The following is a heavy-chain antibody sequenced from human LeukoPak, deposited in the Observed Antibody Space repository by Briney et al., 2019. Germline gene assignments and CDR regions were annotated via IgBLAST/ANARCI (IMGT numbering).Heavy chain of an antibody. Sequence: PSETLSLTCTVSGGSISSYYWSWIRQPPGKGLEWIGYIYYSGSTNYNPSLKSRVTISVDTSKNQFSLQLNSVTPEDTAVYYCARKRTGGAFDIWGQGTMVTVSS. CDR3: ARKRTGGAFDI. CDR2: IYYSGST. CDR1: GGSISSYY. D-gene: IGHD7-27*01. V-gene: IGHV4-59*12. J-gene: IGHJ3*02.